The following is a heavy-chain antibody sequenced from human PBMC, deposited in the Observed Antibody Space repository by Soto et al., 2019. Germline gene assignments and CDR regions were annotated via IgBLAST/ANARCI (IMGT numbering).Heavy chain of an antibody. Sequence: SETLSLTCTVSGGSISSGGYFWSWIRQHPGKGLEWIGYIYYSGSTYYNPSLKSRVTISVDTSKNQFSLKLSSVTAADTAGYFCARDDLDYESSGYYFRYGGTGTTVPVSS. V-gene: IGHV4-31*03. J-gene: IGHJ6*04. CDR3: ARDDLDYESSGYYFRY. CDR1: GGSISSGGYF. CDR2: IYYSGST. D-gene: IGHD3-22*01.